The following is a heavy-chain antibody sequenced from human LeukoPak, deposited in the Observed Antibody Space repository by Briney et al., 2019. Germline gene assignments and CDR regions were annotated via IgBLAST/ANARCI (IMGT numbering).Heavy chain of an antibody. CDR2: ISGSGGST. Sequence: GGSLRLSCAASGFTFSTYAMSWVRQAPGKGLEWVSSISGSGGSTYYADSVKGRFTISRDNSKNTLSLQMNSLRAEDTAVYYCAKDAKRPRGYSYGYIHYYYYMDVWGKGTTVTVSS. D-gene: IGHD5-18*01. CDR3: AKDAKRPRGYSYGYIHYYYYMDV. V-gene: IGHV3-23*01. CDR1: GFTFSTYA. J-gene: IGHJ6*03.